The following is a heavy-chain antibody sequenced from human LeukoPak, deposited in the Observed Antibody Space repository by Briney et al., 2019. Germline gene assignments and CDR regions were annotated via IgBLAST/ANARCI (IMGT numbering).Heavy chain of an antibody. Sequence: GGSLRLSCAASGFTFSSYWMSWVRQAPGKGLEWVANIKQDGSEKYYVDSVKGRFTISRDNAKNSLYLQMNSLRAEDTAVYYCARDSRELSRIWSDAFDIWGQGTMVTVSS. V-gene: IGHV3-7*01. CDR3: ARDSRELSRIWSDAFDI. CDR2: IKQDGSEK. J-gene: IGHJ3*02. D-gene: IGHD3-3*01. CDR1: GFTFSSYW.